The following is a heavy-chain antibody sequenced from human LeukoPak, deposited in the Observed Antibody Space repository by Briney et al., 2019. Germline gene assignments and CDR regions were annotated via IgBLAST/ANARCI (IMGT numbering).Heavy chain of an antibody. J-gene: IGHJ4*02. V-gene: IGHV6-1*01. CDR1: GDSVSSNSAA. D-gene: IGHD6-19*01. Sequence: SQTLLLTCAISGDSVSSNSAAWNWIRQSPSRGLEWLGRTYYRSKWYNDCAVSVKSRITIKPDTSKNQFSLQLKSVTPEDTAVYYCAKSYSSGWDFDYWGQGTLVTVSS. CDR3: AKSYSSGWDFDY. CDR2: TYYRSKWYN.